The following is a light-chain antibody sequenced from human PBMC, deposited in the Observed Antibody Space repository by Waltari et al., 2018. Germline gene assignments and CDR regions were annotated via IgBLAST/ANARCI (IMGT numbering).Light chain of an antibody. CDR2: GNS. Sequence: QSVLTQPPSVSGAPGQRVTISCTGSSSNTGAGYDVNWYQQLPGTAPKLLIYGNSNRLSGVPDRFSGSKSGASASLAISGLQAEDEAEYYRQAYDRSLSGSVFGGGTKLTVL. CDR3: QAYDRSLSGSV. J-gene: IGLJ2*01. CDR1: SSNTGAGYD. V-gene: IGLV1-40*01.